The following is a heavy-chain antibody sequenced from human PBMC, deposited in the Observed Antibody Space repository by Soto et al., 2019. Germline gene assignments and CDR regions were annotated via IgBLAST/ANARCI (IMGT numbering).Heavy chain of an antibody. CDR3: ARRDFTNGVCYGGDY. CDR2: IHHSGST. Sequence: SETLSLTCTVSGASIRSYYWSWIRQPPGKGLEWIGFIHHSGSTNYNPSLKSRLTMSVDTSKNQFSLKLSSVTAADTPVYYCARRDFTNGVCYGGDYWGQGTLVTVSS. J-gene: IGHJ4*02. D-gene: IGHD2-8*01. CDR1: GASIRSYY. V-gene: IGHV4-59*12.